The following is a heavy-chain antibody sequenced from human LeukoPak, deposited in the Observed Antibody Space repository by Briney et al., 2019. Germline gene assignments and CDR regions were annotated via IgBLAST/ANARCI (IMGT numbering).Heavy chain of an antibody. V-gene: IGHV3-23*01. D-gene: IGHD3-22*01. CDR1: GFTFSSYA. Sequence: GGSLRLSCAASGFTFSSYAMSWVRQAPGKGLEWVSAISGSGGSTYYADSVKGRFTISRDNSKNTLYLQMNSLGAEDTAVYYCAKERHITMIVVVITNFDYWGQGTLVTVSS. CDR2: ISGSGGST. J-gene: IGHJ4*02. CDR3: AKERHITMIVVVITNFDY.